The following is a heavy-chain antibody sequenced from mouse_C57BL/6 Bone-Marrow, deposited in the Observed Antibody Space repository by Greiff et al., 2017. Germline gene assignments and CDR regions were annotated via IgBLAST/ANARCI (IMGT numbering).Heavy chain of an antibody. J-gene: IGHJ1*03. CDR1: GYTFTSYW. Sequence: QVHVKQPGAELVKPGASVKMSCKASGYTFTSYWITWVKQRPGQGLEWIGDIYPGSGSTNYNEKFKSKATLTVDTSSSTAYMQLSSLTSEDSAVYYCARQGLYYGSSSWYFDVWGTGTTVTVSS. V-gene: IGHV1-55*01. CDR2: IYPGSGST. D-gene: IGHD1-1*01. CDR3: ARQGLYYGSSSWYFDV.